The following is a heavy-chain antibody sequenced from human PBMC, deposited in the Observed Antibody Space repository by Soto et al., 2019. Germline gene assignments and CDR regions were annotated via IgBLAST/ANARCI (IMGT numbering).Heavy chain of an antibody. Sequence: SETLSLSCTVSGVSISSGDYYWSWIRQPPGKGLEWIGYIYYSGSTYYNPSLKSRVTISVDTSKNQFSLKLSSVTAADTAVYYCAREIGAFRGYSGYDLPFWGENWFDPWGQGTLVTVS. CDR1: GVSISSGDYY. D-gene: IGHD5-12*01. V-gene: IGHV4-30-4*01. CDR3: AREIGAFRGYSGYDLPFWGENWFDP. J-gene: IGHJ5*02. CDR2: IYYSGST.